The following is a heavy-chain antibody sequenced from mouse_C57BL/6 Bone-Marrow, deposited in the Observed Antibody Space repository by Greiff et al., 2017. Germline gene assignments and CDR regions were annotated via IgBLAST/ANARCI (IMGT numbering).Heavy chain of an antibody. CDR3: TTVVHY. D-gene: IGHD1-1*01. CDR1: GFNIKDDY. Sequence: EVQLQQSGAELVRPGASVKLSCTASGFNIKDDYMHWVKQRPEQGLEWIGRIDPDNGDTEYASKFQGKATITADTSSHTAYLQHSSLTSEDTALYYCTTVVHYWGQGTTLTVSA. CDR2: IDPDNGDT. J-gene: IGHJ2*01. V-gene: IGHV14-4*01.